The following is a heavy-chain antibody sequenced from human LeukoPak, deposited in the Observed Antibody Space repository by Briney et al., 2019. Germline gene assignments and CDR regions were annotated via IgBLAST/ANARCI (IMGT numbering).Heavy chain of an antibody. CDR3: ARSGYSYGYGYYYYYYMDV. CDR2: IYYSGRT. CDR1: GGSISSSSYY. D-gene: IGHD5-18*01. V-gene: IGHV4-39*01. Sequence: SETLCLSCTVSGGSISSSSYYWGWIRQPPGKGLGWVGSIYYSGRTYYNPSLKSRVTISVDTSKNQFSLKLSSVTAADTAVYYCARSGYSYGYGYYYYYYMDVWGKGTTVTISS. J-gene: IGHJ6*03.